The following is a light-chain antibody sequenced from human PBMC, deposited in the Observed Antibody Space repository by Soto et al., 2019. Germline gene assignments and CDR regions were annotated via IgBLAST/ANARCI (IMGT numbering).Light chain of an antibody. J-gene: IGKJ4*01. CDR3: QQSYRTPRLT. CDR1: QSISIY. Sequence: DIQMTQSPSSLSASVGDRVTITCRASQSISIYLNWYQQKPGKAPKFLIYAASSLQSGVPSRFSGSGSGTDFTLTISSLQPEDFATYYCQQSYRTPRLTFGGGTKVEIK. CDR2: AAS. V-gene: IGKV1-39*01.